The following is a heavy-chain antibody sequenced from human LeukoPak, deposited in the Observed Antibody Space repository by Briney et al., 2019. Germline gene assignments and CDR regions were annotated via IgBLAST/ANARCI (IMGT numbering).Heavy chain of an antibody. D-gene: IGHD3-22*01. J-gene: IGHJ4*02. CDR1: GFTVSSNY. CDR3: AREGFDYYDSSGYRYFDY. CDR2: IYSGGST. Sequence: PGGSLRLSCAASGFTVSSNYMSWVRQAPGKGLEWVSVIYSGGSTYYADSVEGRFTISRDNSKNTLYLQMNSLRAEDTAVYYCAREGFDYYDSSGYRYFDYWGQGTLVTVSS. V-gene: IGHV3-66*01.